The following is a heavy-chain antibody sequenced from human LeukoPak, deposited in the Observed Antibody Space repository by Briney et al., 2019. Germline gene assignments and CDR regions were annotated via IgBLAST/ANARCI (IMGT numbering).Heavy chain of an antibody. D-gene: IGHD5-18*01. J-gene: IGHJ4*02. CDR2: ISGSGGST. V-gene: IGHV3-23*01. Sequence: GGSLRLSCAASGFTFSSYAMSWVRQAPGKGLEWVSAISGSGGSTYYADSVKGRFTISRDNSKNTLYLQMNSLRAEDTAVYYCAKEVQEYSYGNNRFDYWGQGTLVTVSS. CDR3: AKEVQEYSYGNNRFDY. CDR1: GFTFSSYA.